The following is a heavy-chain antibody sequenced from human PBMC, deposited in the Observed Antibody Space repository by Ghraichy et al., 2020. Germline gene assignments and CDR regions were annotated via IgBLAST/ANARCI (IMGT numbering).Heavy chain of an antibody. D-gene: IGHD2-2*02. CDR3: ARWVRYQLLYLSRAFDP. J-gene: IGHJ5*02. CDR2: INHSGST. CDR1: GGSFSGYY. Sequence: SETLSLTCAVYGGSFSGYYWSWIRQPPGKGLEWIGEINHSGSTNYNPSLKSRVTISVDTSKNQFSLKLSSVTAADTAVYYCARWVRYQLLYLSRAFDPWGQGTLVTVSS. V-gene: IGHV4-34*01.